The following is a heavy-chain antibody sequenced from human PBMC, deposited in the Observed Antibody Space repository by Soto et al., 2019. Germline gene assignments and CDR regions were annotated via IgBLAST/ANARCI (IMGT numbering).Heavy chain of an antibody. V-gene: IGHV4-4*07. CDR1: GGSISSYY. D-gene: IGHD5-18*01. CDR2: IYTSGST. CDR3: ARELGDTAMVNAISYYYAMDV. J-gene: IGHJ6*02. Sequence: PSETLSLTCTVSGGSISSYYWSWIRQPAGKGLEWIGRIYTSGSTNYNPSLKSRVTMSVDTSKNQFSLKLSSVTAADTAVYYCARELGDTAMVNAISYYYAMDVWGQGTTVTVSS.